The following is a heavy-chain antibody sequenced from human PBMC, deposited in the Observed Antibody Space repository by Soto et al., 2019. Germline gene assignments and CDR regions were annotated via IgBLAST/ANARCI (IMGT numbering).Heavy chain of an antibody. D-gene: IGHD3-10*01. CDR1: GGTFSSYA. J-gene: IGHJ6*02. Sequence: QVQLVQSGAEVKQPGSSVKVSCKASGGTFSSYAISWVRQAPGQGLEWMGGIIPIFGTANYAQKFQGRVTITADESTSTAYMELSSLRSEDTAVYYCARVRGSGSYSSYYGMDVWGQGTTVTVSS. CDR3: ARVRGSGSYSSYYGMDV. V-gene: IGHV1-69*01. CDR2: IIPIFGTA.